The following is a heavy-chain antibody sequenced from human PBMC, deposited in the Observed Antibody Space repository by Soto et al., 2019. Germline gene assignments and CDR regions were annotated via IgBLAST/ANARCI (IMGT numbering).Heavy chain of an antibody. D-gene: IGHD3-3*01. V-gene: IGHV4-39*01. J-gene: IGHJ5*02. CDR2: ISYSGST. Sequence: QLQLQESGPGLVKPSETLSLTCTVSGGSTSSSTYYWGWVRQPPGKGLEWIGIISYSGSTYYNPSLKSRVTISVDASKDQFSLKLSSVYVSDPAVDHCETYSPTFGGFDPWSQGTLVTVSS. CDR3: ETYSPTFGGFDP. CDR1: GGSTSSSTYY.